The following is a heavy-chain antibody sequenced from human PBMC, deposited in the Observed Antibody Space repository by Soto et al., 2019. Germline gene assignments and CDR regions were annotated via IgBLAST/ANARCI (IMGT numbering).Heavy chain of an antibody. CDR3: AALSGWDIQHWSPYFHY. CDR1: GFPFRTHA. V-gene: IGHV3-23*01. Sequence: GGSLRLSCAASGFPFRTHAMTWVRQAPGKGLEWVSTISGDGNYVYYPDSVKGRFSISRDNSKNTLYVQMNSLRAEDTAVYYWAALSGWDIQHWSPYFHYWGQGTLVTVSS. J-gene: IGHJ4*02. CDR2: ISGDGNYV. D-gene: IGHD1-1*01.